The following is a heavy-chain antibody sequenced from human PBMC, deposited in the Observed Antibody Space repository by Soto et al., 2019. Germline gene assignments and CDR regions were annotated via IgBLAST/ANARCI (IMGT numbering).Heavy chain of an antibody. D-gene: IGHD3-22*01. V-gene: IGHV3-23*01. CDR2: ISGSGGST. Sequence: GGSLRLSCAASGFTFSSYAMSWVRQAPGKGLEWVSAISGSGGSTYYADSVKGRFTISRDNSKNTLYLQMNSLRAEDTAVYYCAKSDFDYYYDSSGSPDAFDIWGQGTMVTVSS. CDR3: AKSDFDYYYDSSGSPDAFDI. CDR1: GFTFSSYA. J-gene: IGHJ3*02.